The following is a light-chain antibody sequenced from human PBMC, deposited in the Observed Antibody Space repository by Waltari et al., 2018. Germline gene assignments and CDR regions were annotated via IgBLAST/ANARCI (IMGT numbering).Light chain of an antibody. CDR3: QSYDSSKWV. V-gene: IGLV6-57*02. Sequence: NFMLTQPHSVSESPGQTVTISCTGSSGSIVSTYVPWYQQRPGSRPTTVIYENKHRPSEVPDRFSGSIDSSSNSASLTISGLKTEDEADYYCQSYDSSKWVFGGGTKLTVL. J-gene: IGLJ3*02. CDR2: ENK. CDR1: SGSIVSTY.